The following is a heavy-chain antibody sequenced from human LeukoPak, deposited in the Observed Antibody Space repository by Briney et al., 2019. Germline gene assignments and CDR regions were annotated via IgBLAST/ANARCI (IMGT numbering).Heavy chain of an antibody. CDR3: AGPRGAAAYFDY. Sequence: SETLSLTCTVSGGSISSSSYYWGWIRQPPGKGLEWIGSIYYSGSTYYNPSLKSRVTISVDTSKNQFSLKLSSVTAADTAVYYCAGPRGAAAYFDYWGQGTLVTVSS. J-gene: IGHJ4*02. CDR2: IYYSGST. CDR1: GGSISSSSYY. D-gene: IGHD6-13*01. V-gene: IGHV4-39*01.